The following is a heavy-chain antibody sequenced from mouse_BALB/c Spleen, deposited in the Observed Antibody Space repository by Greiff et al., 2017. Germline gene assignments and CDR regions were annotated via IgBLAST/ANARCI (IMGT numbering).Heavy chain of an antibody. J-gene: IGHJ3*01. CDR3: TRFYYDIRRGFAY. V-gene: IGHV1-15*01. D-gene: IGHD2-4*01. CDR2: IDPETGGT. CDR1: GYTFTDYE. Sequence: VQLQQSGAELVRPGASVTLSCKASGYTFTDYEMHWVKQTPVHGLEWIGAIDPETGGTAYNQKFKGKATLTADKSSSTAYMELRSLTSEDSAVYYCTRFYYDIRRGFAYWGQGTLVTVSA.